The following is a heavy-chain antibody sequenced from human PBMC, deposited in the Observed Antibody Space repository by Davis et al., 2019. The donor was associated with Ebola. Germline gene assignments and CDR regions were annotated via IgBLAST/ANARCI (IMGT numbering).Heavy chain of an antibody. J-gene: IGHJ4*02. CDR3: ARGYDSSGSHFDC. V-gene: IGHV4-34*01. CDR1: GGSFSGYY. CDR2: INHSGST. D-gene: IGHD3-22*01. Sequence: MPSETLSLTCAVYGGSFSGYYWSWIRQPPGKGLEWIGEINHSGSTNYKPSLKSRVTISVATSKNQFSLKLSSVTAADTAGYYCARGYDSSGSHFDCWGQGTLVTVSS.